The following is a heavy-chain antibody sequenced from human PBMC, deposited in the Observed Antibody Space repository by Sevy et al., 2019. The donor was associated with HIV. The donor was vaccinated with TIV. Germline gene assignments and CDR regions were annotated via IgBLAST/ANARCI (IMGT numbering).Heavy chain of an antibody. J-gene: IGHJ3*02. CDR1: GYTFTSYD. D-gene: IGHD3-22*01. CDR3: ARYYYDSSGYYSDDAYDI. CDR2: MNPNSGNT. V-gene: IGHV1-8*01. Sequence: ASVKVSCKASGYTFTSYDINWVRQATGQGLEWMGWMNPNSGNTGYAQKFQGRVTMTRNTSISTAYMELSSTVSEDTAVYYGARYYYDSSGYYSDDAYDIWGQGTMVTVSS.